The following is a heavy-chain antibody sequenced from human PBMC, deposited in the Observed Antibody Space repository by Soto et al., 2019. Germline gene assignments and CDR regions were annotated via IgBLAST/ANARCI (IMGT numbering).Heavy chain of an antibody. CDR2: ISSSSSTI. D-gene: IGHD3-16*01. CDR3: AKDRRAGGNSAFYFDF. CDR1: GFSFSYYS. J-gene: IGHJ5*01. V-gene: IGHV3-48*01. Sequence: GGSLRLSCAASGFSFSYYSMKWVRQAPGKGLEWVSYISSSSSTIYYADSVKGRFTISRDNAKNSLYLQMHSLRAEDTAVYYCAKDRRAGGNSAFYFDFWGQGAQVTVSS.